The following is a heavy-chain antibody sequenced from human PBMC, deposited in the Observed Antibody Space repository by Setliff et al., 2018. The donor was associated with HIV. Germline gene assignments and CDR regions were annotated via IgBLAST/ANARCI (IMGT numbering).Heavy chain of an antibody. CDR3: TKNLYSSRWSPLDY. CDR2: TPNDGSYK. J-gene: IGHJ4*02. CDR1: GFIFSSHG. V-gene: IGHV3-30*02. D-gene: IGHD6-13*01. Sequence: GGSLRLSCAASGFIFSSHGMHWVRQAPGKGLEWVAFTPNDGSYKDYADSVKGRFTISRDNSKNTLYLQMDSLRAEDTAVYYCTKNLYSSRWSPLDYWGQGTLVTVSS.